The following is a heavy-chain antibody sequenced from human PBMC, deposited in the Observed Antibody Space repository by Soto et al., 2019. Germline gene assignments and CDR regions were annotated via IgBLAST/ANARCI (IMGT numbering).Heavy chain of an antibody. CDR3: ARDPGYSYGYN. J-gene: IGHJ4*02. D-gene: IGHD5-18*01. CDR2: INAGNGNT. V-gene: IGHV1-3*01. Sequence: GASVKVCCKACGYTFTSYAMQLLRQAPGQRLEWMGWINAGNGNTKYSQKFQGRVTITRDTSASTAYMELSSLRSEDTAVYYCARDPGYSYGYNWGQGTLVTVSS. CDR1: GYTFTSYA.